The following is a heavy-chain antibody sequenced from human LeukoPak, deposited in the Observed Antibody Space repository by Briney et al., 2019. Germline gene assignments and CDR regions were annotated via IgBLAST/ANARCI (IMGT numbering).Heavy chain of an antibody. CDR2: ISGSGSTI. D-gene: IGHD3-22*01. CDR1: GFTFSSYE. CDR3: ARRPPFDSSGSDY. J-gene: IGHJ4*02. Sequence: PGGSLRLSCAASGFTFSSYEMNWVRQAPGKGLEWVSYISGSGSTIYYADSVKGRFTISRDNAKNSLYLQMNSLRAEGTAVYYCARRPPFDSSGSDYWGQGTLVTVSS. V-gene: IGHV3-48*03.